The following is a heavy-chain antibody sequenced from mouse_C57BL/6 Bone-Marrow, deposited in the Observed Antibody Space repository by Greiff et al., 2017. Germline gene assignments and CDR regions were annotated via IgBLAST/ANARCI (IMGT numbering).Heavy chain of an antibody. CDR2: IDPSDSYT. J-gene: IGHJ2*01. Sequence: QVQLQQSGAELVKPGASVKLSCKASGYTFTSYWMQWVKQRPGQGLEWIGEIDPSDSYTIYNQKFKGKATLTVDTSSSTAYMQLSSLTAEDSAVYYSAREGTGTAYFDYWGQGTTLTVSS. CDR3: AREGTGTAYFDY. D-gene: IGHD4-1*01. CDR1: GYTFTSYW. V-gene: IGHV1-50*01.